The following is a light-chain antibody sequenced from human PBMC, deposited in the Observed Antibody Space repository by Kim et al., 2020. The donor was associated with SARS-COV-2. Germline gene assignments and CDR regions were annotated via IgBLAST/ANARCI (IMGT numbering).Light chain of an antibody. CDR2: QDT. J-gene: IGLJ2*01. V-gene: IGLV3-1*01. CDR3: QAWDSNTGV. Sequence: SNELTQPPSVSVSPGQTASITCSGDKLGDKYACWYQQKSGQSPVLVIYQDTKRPSGIPERFSGSNSGNTVTLTISGTQAMDEADYYCQAWDSNTGVFGGGTQLTVL. CDR1: KLGDKY.